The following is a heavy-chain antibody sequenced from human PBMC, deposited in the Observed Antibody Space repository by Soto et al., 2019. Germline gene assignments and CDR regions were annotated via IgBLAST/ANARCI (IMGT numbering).Heavy chain of an antibody. D-gene: IGHD6-19*01. J-gene: IGHJ5*02. CDR1: GYTFTSYD. CDR2: MDPNSGNT. CDR3: ARDRYSSGNWFDP. Sequence: ASVKVSCKASGYTFTSYDINWVRQATGQGLEWMGWMDPNSGNTGYAQKFQGRVTMTMNTSISTAYMELSSLRSEDTAVYYCARDRYSSGNWFDPWGQGTQVTVSS. V-gene: IGHV1-8*01.